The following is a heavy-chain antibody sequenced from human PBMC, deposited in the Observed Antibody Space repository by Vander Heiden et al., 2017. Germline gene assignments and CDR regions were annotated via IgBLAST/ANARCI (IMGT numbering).Heavy chain of an antibody. Sequence: EVQLLESGGGLLQPVGSLRLSCAASGFTFSSYAMSWVRQAPGKGLEWVSAISGSGGSTYYADSVKGRFTISRDNSKNTLYLQMNSLRAEDTAVYYCAKDLFMGDPISSGWYLYFQHWGQGTLVTVSS. J-gene: IGHJ1*01. CDR2: ISGSGGST. CDR3: AKDLFMGDPISSGWYLYFQH. CDR1: GFTFSSYA. V-gene: IGHV3-23*01. D-gene: IGHD6-19*01.